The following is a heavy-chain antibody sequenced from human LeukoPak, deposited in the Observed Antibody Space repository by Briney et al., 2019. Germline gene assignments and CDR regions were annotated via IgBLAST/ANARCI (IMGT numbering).Heavy chain of an antibody. CDR2: IYYSGST. J-gene: IGHJ4*02. Sequence: SETLSLTCTVSGGSISSSSYYWGWIRQPPGKGLEWIGYIYYSGSTNYNPSLKSRVTISVDTPKNQFSLKLSSVTAADTAVYYCARDSTSGWRNWGQGTLVTVSS. CDR1: GGSISSSSYY. CDR3: ARDSTSGWRN. V-gene: IGHV4-61*01. D-gene: IGHD6-19*01.